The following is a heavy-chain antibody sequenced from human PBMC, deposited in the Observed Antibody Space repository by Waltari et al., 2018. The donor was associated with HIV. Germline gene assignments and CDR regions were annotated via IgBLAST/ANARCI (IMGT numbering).Heavy chain of an antibody. V-gene: IGHV3-66*01. J-gene: IGHJ6*02. CDR3: ASIAYCGGDCYPRGMDV. Sequence: EVQLVESGGGLVQPGGSLSLSCAASGFTVSSNYMSWVRQAPGKGLELVSVIYSGGSTYYADSVKGRFTISRDNSKNTLYLQMNSLRAEDTAVYYCASIAYCGGDCYPRGMDVWGQGTTVTVSS. D-gene: IGHD2-21*02. CDR2: IYSGGST. CDR1: GFTVSSNY.